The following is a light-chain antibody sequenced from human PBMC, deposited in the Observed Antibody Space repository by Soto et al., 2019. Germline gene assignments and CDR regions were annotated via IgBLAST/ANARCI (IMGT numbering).Light chain of an antibody. V-gene: IGKV3-20*01. CDR1: QSVSSSY. J-gene: IGKJ1*01. CDR3: QQYGNSPRT. CDR2: GAS. Sequence: EIVLTQSPGTLSLSPGERATLSCRASQSVSSSYLAWYQQKPGQAPRLVIYGASSRATGIPDRFSGSGSGTDFTLTISRLEPEDFAVNYCQQYGNSPRTFGQGTKVEIK.